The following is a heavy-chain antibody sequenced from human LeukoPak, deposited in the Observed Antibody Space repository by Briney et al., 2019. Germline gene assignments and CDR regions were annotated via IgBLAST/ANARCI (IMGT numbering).Heavy chain of an antibody. D-gene: IGHD2-2*01. CDR1: GFTLSSYG. Sequence: GVSVRLSCAASGFTLSSYGMLGVRRARGRGLVCVAVISYDGSNKYYADSVKGLFTISRDNSKKALYQKMNSLRAENTAVYYCAKDILVPAANYMNVWGQGTTVTVSS. V-gene: IGHV3-30*18. CDR3: AKDILVPAANYMNV. J-gene: IGHJ6*02. CDR2: ISYDGSNK.